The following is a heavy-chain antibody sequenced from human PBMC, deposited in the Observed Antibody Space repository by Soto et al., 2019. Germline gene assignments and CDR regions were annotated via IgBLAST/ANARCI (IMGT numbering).Heavy chain of an antibody. Sequence: SETLSLTCAVYGGSFSGYYWSWIRQPPGKGLEWIGEINHSGSTNYNPSLKSRVTISVDTSKNQFSLKLSSVTAADTAVYYCARLRYSYHVCGSYRYNPYFDYWGQGTLVTVSS. J-gene: IGHJ4*02. V-gene: IGHV4-34*01. CDR1: GGSFSGYY. CDR3: ARLRYSYHVCGSYRYNPYFDY. CDR2: INHSGST. D-gene: IGHD3-16*02.